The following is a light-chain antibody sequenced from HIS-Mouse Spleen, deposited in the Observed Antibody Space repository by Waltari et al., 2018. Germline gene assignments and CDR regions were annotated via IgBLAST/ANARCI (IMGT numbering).Light chain of an antibody. J-gene: IGLJ2*01. CDR2: EDS. CDR3: YSTDSSGNHRV. CDR1: ALPKKY. Sequence: SYELTQPPSVSVSPGQTARITCSGDALPKKYAYWYQQKSGQAPVLGNYEDSKRPSGMPERFSGSSSGTMATLTISGAQVEDEADYYCYSTDSSGNHRVFGGGTKLTVL. V-gene: IGLV3-10*01.